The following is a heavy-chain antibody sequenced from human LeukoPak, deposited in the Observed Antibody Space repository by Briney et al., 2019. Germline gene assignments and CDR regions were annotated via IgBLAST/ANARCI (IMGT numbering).Heavy chain of an antibody. J-gene: IGHJ4*02. V-gene: IGHV1-2*02. Sequence: GASVKVSCKASGYTFTGYYMHWVRQAPGQGLEWMGWINPNSGGTNYAQKFQGRVTMTRNTSISTAFMELSGLRSEDTAVYFCARRNTAMVAGLDYWGQGSLVTVSS. CDR3: ARRNTAMVAGLDY. CDR1: GYTFTGYY. D-gene: IGHD5-18*01. CDR2: INPNSGGT.